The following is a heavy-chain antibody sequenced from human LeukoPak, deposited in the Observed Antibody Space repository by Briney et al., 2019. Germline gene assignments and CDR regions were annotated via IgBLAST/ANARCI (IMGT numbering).Heavy chain of an antibody. Sequence: SETLSLTCAVSGGSISSSNWWSWVRQPPGKGLEWIGEIYHSGSTNYNPSLKSRVTISVDKSKNQFSLKLSSVTAADTAVYYCARLSGSYLGRVDYWGQGTLVTVSS. CDR2: IYHSGST. CDR3: ARLSGSYLGRVDY. J-gene: IGHJ4*02. D-gene: IGHD1-26*01. CDR1: GGSISSSNW. V-gene: IGHV4-4*02.